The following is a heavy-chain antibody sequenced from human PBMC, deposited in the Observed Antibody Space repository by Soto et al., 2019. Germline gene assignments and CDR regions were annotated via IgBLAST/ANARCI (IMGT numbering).Heavy chain of an antibody. CDR3: ARHNQGRGGYSGYVDAAYYFDY. Sequence: SETLSLTCTVSGGSISSSSYYWGWIRQPPGKGLEWIGSIYYSGSTYYNPSLKSRVTISVDTSKNQFSLKLSSVTAADTAVYYCARHNQGRGGYSGYVDAAYYFDYWGQGTLVTVSS. J-gene: IGHJ4*02. CDR1: GGSISSSSYY. D-gene: IGHD5-12*01. CDR2: IYYSGST. V-gene: IGHV4-39*01.